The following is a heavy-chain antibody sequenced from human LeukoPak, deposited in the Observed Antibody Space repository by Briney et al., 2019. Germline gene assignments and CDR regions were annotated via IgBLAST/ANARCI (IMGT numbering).Heavy chain of an antibody. Sequence: AGGSLRLSCAASGFTFSSYWMSWVRQAPGKGLEWVANIKHDGSEKYYVDSVKGRFTISRDNAEKSLYLQMNSLRAEDTAVYYCARDPYGDYGDCFDYWGQGTLVTVSS. CDR2: IKHDGSEK. D-gene: IGHD4-17*01. CDR3: ARDPYGDYGDCFDY. CDR1: GFTFSSYW. J-gene: IGHJ4*02. V-gene: IGHV3-7*01.